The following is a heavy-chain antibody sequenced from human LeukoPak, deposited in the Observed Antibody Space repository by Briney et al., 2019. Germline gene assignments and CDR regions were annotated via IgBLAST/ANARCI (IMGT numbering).Heavy chain of an antibody. D-gene: IGHD2-15*01. CDR3: GRGGVVVAVYVDY. V-gene: IGHV4-38-2*01. Sequence: PSETLSLTCDVSGYSINTDYYWGWIRQPPGRGLEWIASMYHSGSAYYNPSLKSRVTISVDTSKNQLSLNLRLVTAADTAVYYCGRGGVVVAVYVDYWGQGTLVTVSS. CDR2: MYHSGSA. CDR1: GYSINTDYY. J-gene: IGHJ4*02.